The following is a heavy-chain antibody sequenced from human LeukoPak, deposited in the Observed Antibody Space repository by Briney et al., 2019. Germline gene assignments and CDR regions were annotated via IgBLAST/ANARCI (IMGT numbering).Heavy chain of an antibody. D-gene: IGHD3-16*02. J-gene: IGHJ5*02. CDR2: IKQDGSEK. CDR1: GFTFSSNG. V-gene: IGHV3-7*01. Sequence: GGSLRLSCAASGFTFSSNGMSWVRQAPGKGLEWVANIKQDGSEKYYVESVKGRFTISRHNAKNSLYLQMNSPGAEDTAVYYCARESLGDYVWGSYHHWGQGTLVTVSS. CDR3: ARESLGDYVWGSYHH.